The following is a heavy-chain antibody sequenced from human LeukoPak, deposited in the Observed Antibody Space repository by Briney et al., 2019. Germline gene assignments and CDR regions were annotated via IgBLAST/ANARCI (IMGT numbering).Heavy chain of an antibody. V-gene: IGHV3-48*01. CDR2: ISSSNTI. Sequence: GGSLRLSCAASGFPFSGYSLTWVRQAPGKGLEWISYISSSNTIYYADSVKGRFTISRDNAKNSLYLQMNSLTADDTAVYYCARLGRFLPVDYFDYWGQGSLVTVSS. J-gene: IGHJ4*02. CDR1: GFPFSGYS. CDR3: ARLGRFLPVDYFDY. D-gene: IGHD3-3*01.